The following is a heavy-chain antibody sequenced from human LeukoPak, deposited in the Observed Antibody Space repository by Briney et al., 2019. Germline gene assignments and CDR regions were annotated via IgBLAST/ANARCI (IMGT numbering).Heavy chain of an antibody. V-gene: IGHV3-7*01. CDR1: GFTFSNYY. CDR3: ARNSHYQTFDF. D-gene: IGHD3-10*01. Sequence: GGSLRLSCAASGFTFSNYYMDWVRQAPGKGLEWVANINGDGSLKDYADSVQGRVTISRDGAQNSVYLQMNSLTAEDTAVYYRARNSHYQTFDFWGQGTMVTVSS. J-gene: IGHJ3*01. CDR2: INGDGSLK.